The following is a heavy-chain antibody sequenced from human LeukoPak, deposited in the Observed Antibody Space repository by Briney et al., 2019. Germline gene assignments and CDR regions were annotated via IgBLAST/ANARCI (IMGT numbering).Heavy chain of an antibody. CDR2: ISAYNGNT. Sequence: ASVKVSCKASGYTFTSYGISWVRQAPGQGLEWMGWISAYNGNTNYAQKLQGRVTMTRNTSISTAYMELSSLRSEDTAVYYCAREIVGATTSGPWGQGTLVTVSS. V-gene: IGHV1-18*01. D-gene: IGHD1-26*01. CDR1: GYTFTSYG. CDR3: AREIVGATTSGP. J-gene: IGHJ4*02.